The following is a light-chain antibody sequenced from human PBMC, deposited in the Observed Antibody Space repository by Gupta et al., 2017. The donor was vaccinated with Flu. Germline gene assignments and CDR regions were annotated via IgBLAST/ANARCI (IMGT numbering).Light chain of an antibody. CDR2: RNV. V-gene: IGLV1-44*01. CDR3: AAWDDSLNGVV. CDR1: SSNIGDKP. J-gene: IGLJ3*02. Sequence: QSALTQPPASSATPGHSVTFTRPGSSSNIGDKPVNWYQQHPATAPNLLISRNVHRPPGVPDRFSCSKSGTSASLAISGLQSEDEASYSCAAWDDSLNGVVFGGGTKLTVL.